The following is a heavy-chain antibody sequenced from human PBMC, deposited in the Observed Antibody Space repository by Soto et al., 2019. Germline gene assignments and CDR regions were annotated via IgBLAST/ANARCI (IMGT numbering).Heavy chain of an antibody. CDR1: GYTFTSYG. CDR2: ISAYNGNT. CDR3: ASDLSGYSSGQFDY. D-gene: IGHD6-19*01. V-gene: IGHV1-18*01. Sequence: ASVKVSCKASGYTFTSYGISWVRQAPGQGLEWMGWISAYNGNTNYAQKLQGRVTMTTDTSTSTAYMELRSLRSDDTAVYYCASDLSGYSSGQFDYWGQGTLVTVSS. J-gene: IGHJ4*02.